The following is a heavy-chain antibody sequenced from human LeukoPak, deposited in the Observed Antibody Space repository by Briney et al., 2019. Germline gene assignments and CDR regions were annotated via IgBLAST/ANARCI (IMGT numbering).Heavy chain of an antibody. CDR2: ITGSGGNT. CDR1: GFTFSNYA. D-gene: IGHD3-9*01. CDR3: AKWGDFDVLTGYYVPDF. J-gene: IGHJ4*02. V-gene: IGHV3-23*01. Sequence: PGRSLRLSCAASGFTFSNYAMSWVRQAPGKGLEWVSAITGSGGNTYYAGSVKGRFTISRDNSKNTLYLQMNSLRDEDTAVYYCAKWGDFDVLTGYYVPDFWGQGTLVTVSS.